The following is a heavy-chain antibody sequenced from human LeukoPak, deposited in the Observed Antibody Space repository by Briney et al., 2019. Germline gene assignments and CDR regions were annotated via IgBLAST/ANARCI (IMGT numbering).Heavy chain of an antibody. D-gene: IGHD3-16*01. CDR1: GFTFSTYS. CDR2: ISSSTSTI. J-gene: IGHJ3*02. CDR3: ARGGGSYGHDAFDI. V-gene: IGHV3-48*01. Sequence: GGSLRLSCAASGFTFSTYSMNWVRKAPGKGLEWVSYISSSTSTIYYADSVKGRFTISRDNAKNSLYLQMNSLRAEDTAVYYCARGGGSYGHDAFDIWGQGTMVTVSS.